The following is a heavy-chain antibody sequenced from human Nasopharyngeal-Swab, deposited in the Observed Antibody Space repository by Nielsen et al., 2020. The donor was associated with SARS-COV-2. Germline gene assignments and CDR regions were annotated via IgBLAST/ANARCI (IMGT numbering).Heavy chain of an antibody. V-gene: IGHV1-46*01. J-gene: IGHJ3*02. Sequence: ASVKVSCKASGYTFTSYYMHWVRQAPGQGLEWMGIINPSGGSTRYAQKFQGRVTMTREPSTRTVYMELSSLRSEDTAVYSCASPHNWGDAFDIWGQGTMVTVSS. CDR2: INPSGGST. CDR1: GYTFTSYY. CDR3: ASPHNWGDAFDI. D-gene: IGHD7-27*01.